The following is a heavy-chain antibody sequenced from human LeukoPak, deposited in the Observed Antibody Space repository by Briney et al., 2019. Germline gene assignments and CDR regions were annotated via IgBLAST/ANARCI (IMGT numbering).Heavy chain of an antibody. D-gene: IGHD3-10*01. CDR1: GFSFSAYW. CDR3: ARFGYVAAVDL. Sequence: GGSLRLSCAASGFSFSAYWMTWVRQAPGTGLEWVANINPAGTETYHVDPVKGRFTISRDNAKNLLYLQMNSLRAEDTAVDYCARFGYVAAVDLWGQGTLVTVSS. J-gene: IGHJ4*02. CDR2: INPAGTET. V-gene: IGHV3-7*01.